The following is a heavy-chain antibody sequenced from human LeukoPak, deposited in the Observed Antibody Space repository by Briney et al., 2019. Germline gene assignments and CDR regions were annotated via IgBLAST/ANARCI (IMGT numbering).Heavy chain of an antibody. J-gene: IGHJ6*02. CDR1: GYTFTGYY. V-gene: IGHV1-2*02. CDR2: INPNSGGT. CDR3: ARDVSRNYYGSSGLYYYYYYGMDV. D-gene: IGHD3-22*01. Sequence: GASVKVSCKASGYTFTGYYMHWVRQAPGQGLEWMGWINPNSGGTNYAQKFQGRVTMTRDTSISTAYMELSRLRSDDTAVYYCARDVSRNYYGSSGLYYYYYYGMDVWGQGTTVTVSS.